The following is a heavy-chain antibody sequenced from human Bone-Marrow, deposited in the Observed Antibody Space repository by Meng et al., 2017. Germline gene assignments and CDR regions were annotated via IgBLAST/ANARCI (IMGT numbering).Heavy chain of an antibody. CDR2: INPSGCST. V-gene: IGHV1-46*01. D-gene: IGHD5-12*01. CDR3: ARAHFYSGYDHKHYFDY. CDR1: GYTFTSYY. J-gene: IGHJ4*02. Sequence: SVKVSRKASGYTFTSYYMHWVRQAPGQGLAWMGIINPSGCSTSYAQKFQGRVTMTRDTSTSTVYMELSSLSSEDTAVYYSARAHFYSGYDHKHYFDYWGQGTLVTVSS.